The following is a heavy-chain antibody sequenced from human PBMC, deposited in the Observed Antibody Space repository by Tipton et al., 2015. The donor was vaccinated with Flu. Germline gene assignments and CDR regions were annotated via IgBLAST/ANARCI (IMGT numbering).Heavy chain of an antibody. CDR2: IWYDGSNK. CDR1: GFTFSSYG. Sequence: SLRLSCAASGFTFSSYGMHWVRQAPGKGLEWVAVIWYDGSNKYYADSVKGRFTISRDNSKNTLYLQMNSLRAEDTAVYYCARLSELRGADYWGQGTLVTVSS. D-gene: IGHD1-26*01. V-gene: IGHV3-33*08. CDR3: ARLSELRGADY. J-gene: IGHJ4*02.